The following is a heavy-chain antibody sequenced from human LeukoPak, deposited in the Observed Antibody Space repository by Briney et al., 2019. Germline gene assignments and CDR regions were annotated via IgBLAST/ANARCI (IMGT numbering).Heavy chain of an antibody. V-gene: IGHV3-20*04. D-gene: IGHD5-18*01. Sequence: PGGSLRLSCAASGFTFSNSWMTWVRQAPGKGPEWVSGINWSGAGTGYADSVKGRLTISRDNARKSLYLQMNSLTAEDTALYYCARDRSYGAFDYWGQGALVTVSS. CDR1: GFTFSNSW. CDR2: INWSGAGT. CDR3: ARDRSYGAFDY. J-gene: IGHJ4*02.